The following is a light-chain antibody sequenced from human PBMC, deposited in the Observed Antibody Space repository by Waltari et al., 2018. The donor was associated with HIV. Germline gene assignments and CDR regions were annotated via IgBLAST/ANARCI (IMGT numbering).Light chain of an antibody. CDR2: EVT. Sequence: QSALTQPASVSGSPGQSITISCTETSSDVGNSNLVSWYQQFTGKAPKLLIYEVTKRPSGVSSRFSGSQSGNTASLTISALQPDDEAKYYCCSYADIATFVLFGGGTRVTV. J-gene: IGLJ2*01. V-gene: IGLV2-23*02. CDR1: SSDVGNSNL. CDR3: CSYADIATFVL.